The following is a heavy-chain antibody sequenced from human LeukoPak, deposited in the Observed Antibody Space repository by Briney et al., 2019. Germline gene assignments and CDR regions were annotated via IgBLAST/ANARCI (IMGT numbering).Heavy chain of an antibody. CDR3: ARVAGDSSGSYSWVGYFDS. CDR2: IDDSGST. J-gene: IGHJ4*02. Sequence: PSETLSLTCIISGGSISSYFWSWIRQPPGKGLEWIGYIDDSGSTSQNPSLKSRVTISVDTSKNQFSLKLSSVTAADTAVYYCARVAGDSSGSYSWVGYFDSWGQGTLVTVSS. V-gene: IGHV4-59*01. CDR1: GGSISSYF. D-gene: IGHD3-22*01.